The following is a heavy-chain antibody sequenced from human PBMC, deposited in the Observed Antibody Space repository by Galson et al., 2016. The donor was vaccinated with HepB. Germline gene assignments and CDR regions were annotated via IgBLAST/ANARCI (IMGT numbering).Heavy chain of an antibody. J-gene: IGHJ4*02. CDR1: GFTFSYHV. CDR2: ITGRGT. Sequence: SLRLSCAASGFTFSYHVMSWVRQAPGRGLEWVSTITGRGTLYADSVTGRFTISRDDSKDTLYLQMNSLRDDDTALYFCARGGGCSGDSCYYPDYWGRGTLVTVSS. V-gene: IGHV3-23*01. CDR3: ARGGGCSGDSCYYPDY. D-gene: IGHD2-2*01.